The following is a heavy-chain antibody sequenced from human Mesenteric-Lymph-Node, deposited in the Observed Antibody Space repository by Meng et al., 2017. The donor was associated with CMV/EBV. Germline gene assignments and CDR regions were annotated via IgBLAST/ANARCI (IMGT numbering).Heavy chain of an antibody. D-gene: IGHD2-2*01. Sequence: GGSLRLSCAASGFTFSDYSMSWIRQAPGKGLEWVSYISSSGDTIYYADSVKGRFTISRDNAKNSLYLQMNSLRAEDTAVYYCARDTSRYCSSTSCSRGGWFDPWGQGTLVTVSS. J-gene: IGHJ5*02. CDR1: GFTFSDYS. V-gene: IGHV3-11*04. CDR2: ISSSGDTI. CDR3: ARDTSRYCSSTSCSRGGWFDP.